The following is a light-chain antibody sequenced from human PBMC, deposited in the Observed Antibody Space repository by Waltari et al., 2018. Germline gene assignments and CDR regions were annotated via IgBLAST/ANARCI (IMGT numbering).Light chain of an antibody. Sequence: EIVMTQSPATLSVSPGERATLSCRASQSVSSNLAWYQQKPGQAPRLLIYGASTSATGIPARFSGSGSGTEFTLTISSMQSEDFAFYYCQQYNNWPPITFGQGTRLEIK. CDR3: QQYNNWPPIT. CDR1: QSVSSN. J-gene: IGKJ5*01. CDR2: GAS. V-gene: IGKV3-15*01.